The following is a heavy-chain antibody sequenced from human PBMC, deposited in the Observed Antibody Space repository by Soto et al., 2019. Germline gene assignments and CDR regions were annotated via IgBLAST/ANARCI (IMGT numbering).Heavy chain of an antibody. V-gene: IGHV1-69*06. D-gene: IGHD2-15*01. CDR1: GGTFSSYA. Sequence: SVKVSCKASGGTFSSYAISWVRQAPGQGLEWMGGIIPIFGTANYAQKFQGRVTITADKSTSTAYMELSSLRSEDTAVYYCASDMLSTYPQYYYYGMDVWGQGTTVTVSS. CDR3: ASDMLSTYPQYYYYGMDV. J-gene: IGHJ6*02. CDR2: IIPIFGTA.